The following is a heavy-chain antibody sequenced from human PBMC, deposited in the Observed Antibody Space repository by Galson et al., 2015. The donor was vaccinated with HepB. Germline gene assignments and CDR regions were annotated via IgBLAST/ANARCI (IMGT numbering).Heavy chain of an antibody. V-gene: IGHV3-73*01. J-gene: IGHJ4*02. CDR3: IRLGNLVGYSSS. CDR1: GFTFSGSA. D-gene: IGHD6-13*01. Sequence: SLRLSCAASGFTFSGSAIHWVRQASGRGLEWVGRIGSKDDSYATAYTASVQGRFTISRDDSKNTAYLQMKRLKTEDTAVYYCIRLGNLVGYSSSWGQGTLVTVSS. CDR2: IGSKDDSYAT.